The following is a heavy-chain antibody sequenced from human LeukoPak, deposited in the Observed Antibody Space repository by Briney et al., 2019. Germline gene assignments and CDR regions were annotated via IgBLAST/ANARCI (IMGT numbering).Heavy chain of an antibody. CDR2: IQHTGST. CDR3: ARSRDGYNYFDY. CDR1: GVSITTDYYY. V-gene: IGHV4-30-4*08. Sequence: SQTLSLTCTVSGVSITTDYYYWTWIRQPPGKGPEWIGHIQHTGSTHYSSSLKSRVTISMDTSKNQFSLKLSSVTAADTAVYYCARSRDGYNYFDYWGQGTLVTVSS. J-gene: IGHJ4*02. D-gene: IGHD5-24*01.